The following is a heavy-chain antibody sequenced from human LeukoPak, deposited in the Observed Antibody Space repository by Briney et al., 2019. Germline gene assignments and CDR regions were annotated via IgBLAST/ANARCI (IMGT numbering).Heavy chain of an antibody. Sequence: GGSLRLSCAASGFTFTGYAMHWVRQAPGKGLEWVAVISYDASSEYYADSVKGRFTISRDNSKNTLYLQMNSLRAEDTALYHCARNNGMDVWGQGTTVIVSS. CDR3: ARNNGMDV. V-gene: IGHV3-30*04. J-gene: IGHJ6*02. CDR1: GFTFTGYA. CDR2: ISYDASSE.